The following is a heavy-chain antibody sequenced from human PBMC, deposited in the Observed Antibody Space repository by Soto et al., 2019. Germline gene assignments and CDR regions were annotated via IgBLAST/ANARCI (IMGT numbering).Heavy chain of an antibody. J-gene: IGHJ6*02. CDR1: GFTFFNYA. V-gene: IGHV3-23*01. CDR3: AKGPSRAIYGMDV. CDR2: VSGSGGGNT. Sequence: PGGSLRLSCAASGFTFFNYAMNWVRQAPGKGLEWVSAVSGSGGGNTYYADSVKGRFTISRDNSKNTLYLQMNSLRAEDTAVYYCAKGPSRAIYGMDVWGQGTTVTVS.